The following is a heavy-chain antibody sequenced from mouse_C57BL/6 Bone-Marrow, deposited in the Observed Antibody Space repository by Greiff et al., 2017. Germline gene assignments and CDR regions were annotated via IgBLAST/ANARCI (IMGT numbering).Heavy chain of an antibody. CDR1: GFTFSDYY. D-gene: IGHD2-3*01. CDR3: ARMGWLLPFAY. CDR2: ISNGSGST. V-gene: IGHV5-12*01. Sequence: DVQLVESGGGLVQPGGSLTLSCAASGFTFSDYYMYWVRQTPEKRLEWVAYISNGSGSTYYPDTVKGRVILSRDNAKNTLYLQMSRLKSEDTALYYCARMGWLLPFAYWGQGTLVTVSA. J-gene: IGHJ3*01.